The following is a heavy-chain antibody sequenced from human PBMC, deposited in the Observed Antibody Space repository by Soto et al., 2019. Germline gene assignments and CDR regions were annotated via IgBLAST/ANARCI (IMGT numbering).Heavy chain of an antibody. CDR1: RFTFSGYW. Sequence: EVPLVESGGGLVQPGGSLRLSCAASRFTFSGYWMHWVRQAPGKGLVWVSCISSDGSTTSYADSLKDRFPISRDNAKNTLYLQMNSLRAEDTAVYYCARETIRAFDIWGQGTMVTVSS. J-gene: IGHJ3*02. V-gene: IGHV3-74*01. CDR2: ISSDGSTT. D-gene: IGHD3-9*01. CDR3: ARETIRAFDI.